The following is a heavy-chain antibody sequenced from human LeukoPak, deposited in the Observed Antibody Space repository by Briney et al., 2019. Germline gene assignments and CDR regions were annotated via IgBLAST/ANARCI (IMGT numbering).Heavy chain of an antibody. CDR2: ISSSSSYI. J-gene: IGHJ3*02. CDR1: GFTFRSYS. V-gene: IGHV3-21*01. Sequence: GGSLRLSCAASGFTFRSYSMNWVRQAPGKRLEWVSSISSSSSYIYYADSVKGRFTISRDNAKNSLYLQMNSLRAEDTAVYYCARDLLGTVTTFHAFDIWGQGTMVTVSS. CDR3: ARDLLGTVTTFHAFDI. D-gene: IGHD4-17*01.